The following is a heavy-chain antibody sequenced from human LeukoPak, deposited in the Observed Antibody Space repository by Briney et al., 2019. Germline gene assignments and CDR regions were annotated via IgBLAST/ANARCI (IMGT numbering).Heavy chain of an antibody. CDR2: ISSSSSYI. Sequence: GGSLRLSCAASGFTFSSYSMNWVRQAPGKGLEWVSSISSSSSYIYYADSVKGRFTISRDNAKNSLYLQMNSLRAEDTAVYYCAREAYCSTTGCYTGGYYYMDVWGKGTTVTVSS. V-gene: IGHV3-21*01. D-gene: IGHD2-2*02. J-gene: IGHJ6*03. CDR1: GFTFSSYS. CDR3: AREAYCSTTGCYTGGYYYMDV.